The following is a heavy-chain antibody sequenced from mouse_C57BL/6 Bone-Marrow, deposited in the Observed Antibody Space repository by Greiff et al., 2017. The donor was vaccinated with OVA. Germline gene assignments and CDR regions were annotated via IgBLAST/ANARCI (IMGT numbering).Heavy chain of an antibody. Sequence: EVQLQQSGPELVKPGASVKISCKASGYTFTDYYMNWVKQSHGKSLEWIGDINPNHGGNSYNQKFKGKATLTVDKSSSTAYMELRSLTSEDSAVYYCASPLRRYFDVWGTGTTVTVSS. J-gene: IGHJ1*03. CDR1: GYTFTDYY. CDR3: ASPLRRYFDV. D-gene: IGHD2-12*01. CDR2: INPNHGGN. V-gene: IGHV1-26*01.